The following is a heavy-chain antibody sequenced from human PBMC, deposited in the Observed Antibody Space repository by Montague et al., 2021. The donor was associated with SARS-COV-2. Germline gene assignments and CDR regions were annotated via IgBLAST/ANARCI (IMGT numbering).Heavy chain of an antibody. D-gene: IGHD3-10*02. Sequence: SETLSLTCTVSVGSISSNSCYWGWIRQPPGKALEWIGSIYYSGSTYYNPSLKSRVTISVDTSENQFSLKLSSVTAADTAVYYCARDGFYYVRIDPSNFDYWGQGTLVTVSS. CDR1: VGSISSNSCY. CDR3: ARDGFYYVRIDPSNFDY. CDR2: IYYSGST. V-gene: IGHV4-39*07. J-gene: IGHJ4*02.